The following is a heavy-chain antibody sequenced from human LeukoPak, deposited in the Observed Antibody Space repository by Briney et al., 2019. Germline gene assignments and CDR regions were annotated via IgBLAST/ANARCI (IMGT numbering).Heavy chain of an antibody. CDR3: AKPQRDIVVVVASYYFDY. CDR2: IVSSSGAT. V-gene: IGHV3-23*01. CDR1: GFNFNNYA. J-gene: IGHJ4*02. Sequence: GGSLRLSCAASGFNFNNYAMNWVRQAPGKGLEWVSHIVSSSGATFYADSVKSRFTISRDNSKNTLYLQMNSLRAEDTAVYYCAKPQRDIVVVVASYYFDYWGQGTLVTVSS. D-gene: IGHD2-15*01.